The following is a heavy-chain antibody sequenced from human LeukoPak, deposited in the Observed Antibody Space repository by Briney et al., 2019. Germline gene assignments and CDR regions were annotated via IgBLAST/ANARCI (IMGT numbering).Heavy chain of an antibody. Sequence: SETLSLTCAVSGYSITSSSWWGWIRQPPGKGLEWIGYIYHSGTTYYNPSLQSRVTMSVDTSKNQFSLKLSSVTAADTAVYFCARPVEMSAYFPHWGQGTLVSVSS. J-gene: IGHJ1*01. CDR1: GYSITSSSW. CDR2: IYHSGTT. CDR3: ARPVEMSAYFPH. D-gene: IGHD5-24*01. V-gene: IGHV4-28*01.